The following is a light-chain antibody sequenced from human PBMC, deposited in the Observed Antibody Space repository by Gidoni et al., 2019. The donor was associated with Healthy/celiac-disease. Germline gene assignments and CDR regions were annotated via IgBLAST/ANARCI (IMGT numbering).Light chain of an antibody. J-gene: IGKJ5*01. CDR2: GAS. CDR1: QRVSSSY. V-gene: IGKV3-20*01. CDR3: QQYGSSPLIT. Sequence: DIVLTLSPGTLSLSPGERATLSCRASQRVSSSYLAWYQQKPGQAPRLLIYGASSRATGIPDRFSGSGSGTDFTLTISRLEPEDFAVYYCQQYGSSPLITFGQGTRLEIK.